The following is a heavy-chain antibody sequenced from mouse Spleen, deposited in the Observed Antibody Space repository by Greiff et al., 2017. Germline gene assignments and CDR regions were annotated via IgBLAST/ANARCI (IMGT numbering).Heavy chain of an antibody. J-gene: IGHJ4*01. D-gene: IGHD1-2*01. CDR3: AREGGSATNAMDY. V-gene: IGHV1-81*01. Sequence: QVHVKQSGAELARPGASVKLSCKASGYTFTSYGISWVKQRTGQGLEWIGEIYPRSGNTYYNEKFKGKATLTADKSSSTAYMELRSLTSEDSAVYFCAREGGSATNAMDYWGQGTSVTVSS. CDR2: IYPRSGNT. CDR1: GYTFTSYG.